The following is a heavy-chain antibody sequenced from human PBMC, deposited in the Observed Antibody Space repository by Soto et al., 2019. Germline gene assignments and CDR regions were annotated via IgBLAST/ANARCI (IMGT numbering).Heavy chain of an antibody. CDR2: ISYDGSNK. J-gene: IGHJ4*02. D-gene: IGHD2-15*01. Sequence: QVQLVESGGGVVQPGRSLRLSCAASGFTFSSYGMHWVRQAPCKGLEWVAVISYDGSNKYYADSVKGRFTISRDNSKNTLYLQMNSLRAEDTAVYYCAKDREDCSGGSCYSGFDYWGQGTLVTVSS. CDR1: GFTFSSYG. V-gene: IGHV3-30*18. CDR3: AKDREDCSGGSCYSGFDY.